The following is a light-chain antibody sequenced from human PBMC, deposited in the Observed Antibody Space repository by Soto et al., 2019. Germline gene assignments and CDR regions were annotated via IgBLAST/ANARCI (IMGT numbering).Light chain of an antibody. Sequence: QSALTQPASVSGSPGQSITISCSGTSTDIDNYSFVSWYQQIPGKAPKLIIYDGTKRPSGVSHRFSGSRSDNTASLTISGLQADDAADYFCCSHAGGYTSLLFGGGTKLTVL. V-gene: IGLV2-23*01. CDR2: DGT. CDR3: CSHAGGYTSLL. J-gene: IGLJ2*01. CDR1: STDIDNYSF.